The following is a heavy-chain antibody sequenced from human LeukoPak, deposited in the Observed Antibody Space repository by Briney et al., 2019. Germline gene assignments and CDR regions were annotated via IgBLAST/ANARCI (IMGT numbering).Heavy chain of an antibody. CDR2: ISSSGGET. CDR1: GFTFNDYG. V-gene: IGHV3-23*01. J-gene: IGHJ4*02. Sequence: GGSPRLSCAASGFTFNDYGMNWVSQAPGKGLEWVASISSSGGETYLADSLKGRFTVSRDNSKNTLYLQMNSLRAEDTAVYYCARKSYAPGSLSFSDYWGQGTLVTVSS. D-gene: IGHD3-10*01. CDR3: ARKSYAPGSLSFSDY.